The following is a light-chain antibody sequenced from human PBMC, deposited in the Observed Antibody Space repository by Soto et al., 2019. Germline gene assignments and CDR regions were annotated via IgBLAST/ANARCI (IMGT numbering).Light chain of an antibody. CDR2: DVI. V-gene: IGLV2-14*01. Sequence: QSALTQPASVSGSPGQSITISCTGTNSDVGGYNYVSWYQQYPGEAPKLMIYDVINRPSGVSNRFSGYKSGNTASLTISGLQAEDEADYYCGSYRTNSPYVFGTGTKVTVL. J-gene: IGLJ1*01. CDR3: GSYRTNSPYV. CDR1: NSDVGGYNY.